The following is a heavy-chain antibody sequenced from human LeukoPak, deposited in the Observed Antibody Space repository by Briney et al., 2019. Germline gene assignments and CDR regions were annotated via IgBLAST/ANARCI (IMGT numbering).Heavy chain of an antibody. Sequence: GGSLRLSCAASGFTFSSYSMNWVRQAPGKGLEWVSSISSSSSYIYYADSVKGRFTISRDNAKNSLYLQMNSLRAEDTAVYFCAKGFASSWYYFDYWGQGTLVTVSS. CDR3: AKGFASSWYYFDY. J-gene: IGHJ4*02. CDR2: ISSSSSYI. CDR1: GFTFSSYS. V-gene: IGHV3-21*04. D-gene: IGHD6-13*01.